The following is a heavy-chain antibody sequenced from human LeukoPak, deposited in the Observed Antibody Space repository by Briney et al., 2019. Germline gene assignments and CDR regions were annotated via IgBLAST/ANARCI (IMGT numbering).Heavy chain of an antibody. CDR3: ARPSRGAMAFDY. Sequence: SETLSLTCLVSGGSISSSRHYWGWLRQPPGKGLEWIGSVFYSGSTYYNPSLKSRVTISVDTSKNQFSLKLSSVTAADTAVYYCARPSRGAMAFDYWGQGTLVTVSS. CDR2: VFYSGST. CDR1: GGSISSSRHY. V-gene: IGHV4-39*01. J-gene: IGHJ4*02. D-gene: IGHD5-18*01.